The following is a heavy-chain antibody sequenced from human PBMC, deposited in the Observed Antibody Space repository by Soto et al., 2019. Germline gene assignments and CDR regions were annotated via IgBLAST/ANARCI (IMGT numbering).Heavy chain of an antibody. CDR2: IYYSGRT. D-gene: IGHD3-16*02. V-gene: IGHV4-39*01. Sequence: PSETLSLTCTVSGGSISSSSYYWGWIRQPPGKGLEWIGSIYYSGRTYYNPSLKSRVTISVDTSKNQFSLKLSSVTAADTAVYYCAYDYVWGSYRRGPDYYYGMDVWGQGTTVTVSS. CDR1: GGSISSSSYY. CDR3: AYDYVWGSYRRGPDYYYGMDV. J-gene: IGHJ6*02.